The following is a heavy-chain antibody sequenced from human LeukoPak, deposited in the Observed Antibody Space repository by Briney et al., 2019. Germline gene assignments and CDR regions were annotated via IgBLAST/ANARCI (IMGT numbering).Heavy chain of an antibody. J-gene: IGHJ3*02. CDR2: INPSGGST. Sequence: ASVKVSCKASGYTFTSYYMHWVRQAPGQGLEWMGIINPSGGSTSYAQKFQGRVTMTRDMSTSTVYMELSSLRSEDTAVYYCARNVRPGGSSPIEASDIWGQGTMVTVSS. CDR3: ARNVRPGGSSPIEASDI. V-gene: IGHV1-46*01. CDR1: GYTFTSYY. D-gene: IGHD1-26*01.